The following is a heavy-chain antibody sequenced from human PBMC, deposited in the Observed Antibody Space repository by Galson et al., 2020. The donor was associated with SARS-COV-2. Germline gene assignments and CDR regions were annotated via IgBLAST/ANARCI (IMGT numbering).Heavy chain of an antibody. V-gene: IGHV1-18*04. D-gene: IGHD3-3*01. CDR1: GYTFTSYG. Sequence: ASVKVSCKASGYTFTSYGISWVRQAPGQGLEWMGWISAYNGNTNYAQKLQGRVTMTTDTSTSTAYMELRSLRSDDTAVYYFARVGRLWSGYYNRVGGRWFYPWGQGTLVTVSS. CDR3: ARVGRLWSGYYNRVGGRWFYP. CDR2: ISAYNGNT. J-gene: IGHJ5*02.